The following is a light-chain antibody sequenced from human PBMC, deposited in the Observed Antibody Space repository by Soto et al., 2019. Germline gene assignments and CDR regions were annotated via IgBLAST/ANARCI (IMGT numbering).Light chain of an antibody. J-gene: IGKJ1*01. V-gene: IGKV3D-20*02. CDR3: HQRESWPRT. Sequence: IVLTQSPGTLSLSPGETATLSCRASQSLISTYLAWYQQKPGQAPRLLIYQTSIRAAGIPARFSASGTGTDFTLTISDVQPEDFAVYYCHQRESWPRTFGQGTKVDIK. CDR1: QSLISTY. CDR2: QTS.